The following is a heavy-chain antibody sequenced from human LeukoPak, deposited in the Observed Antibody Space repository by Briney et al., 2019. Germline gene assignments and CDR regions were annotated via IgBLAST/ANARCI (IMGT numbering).Heavy chain of an antibody. CDR3: ARDLDSSGWCNFDY. V-gene: IGHV4-4*07. Sequence: DLRSLTWSGSVGSISRYYGGWIRQPAGKGLEGIGRIYTSGSTNYNPSLKSRVTMSVDTSKSQFSLKLSSVTAADTAVYYCARDLDSSGWCNFDYWGQGTLVTVSS. D-gene: IGHD6-19*01. CDR2: IYTSGST. J-gene: IGHJ4*02. CDR1: VGSISRYY.